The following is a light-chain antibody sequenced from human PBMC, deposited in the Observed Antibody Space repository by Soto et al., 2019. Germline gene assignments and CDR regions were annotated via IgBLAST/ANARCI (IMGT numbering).Light chain of an antibody. CDR2: EVS. J-gene: IGLJ1*01. CDR1: SSDVGGYNY. V-gene: IGLV2-14*01. Sequence: QSALTQPASVSGSPGQSITISCTGTSSDVGGYNYVSWYQQRPGKAPKLMIYEVSNRPSGVSNRFSGSKSGNTASLTISGLQAEDEADYYCTSYTSSTPYVFGPGTKLTVL. CDR3: TSYTSSTPYV.